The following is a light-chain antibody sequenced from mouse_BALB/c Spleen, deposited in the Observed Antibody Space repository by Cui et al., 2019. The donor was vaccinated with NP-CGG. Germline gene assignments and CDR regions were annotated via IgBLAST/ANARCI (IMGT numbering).Light chain of an antibody. CDR2: GTN. J-gene: IGLJ1*01. CDR1: TRALTTSNY. Sequence: AVVTQESALSPPPGETLTLSCLSSTRALTTSNYAHSVQKKPDHLFTVLIGGTNTRAPGVLARVSRSLIGDKAALTTTGAQTEDEAIYYCALWYSNHWVFGGGTKLTVL. CDR3: ALWYSNHWV. V-gene: IGLV1*01.